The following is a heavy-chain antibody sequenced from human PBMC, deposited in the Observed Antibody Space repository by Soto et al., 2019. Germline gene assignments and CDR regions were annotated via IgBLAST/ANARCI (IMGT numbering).Heavy chain of an antibody. D-gene: IGHD2-15*01. J-gene: IGHJ6*02. Sequence: CLRLSCAASGFTFSSYWMHWVRQAPGKGLVWVSRINSDGSSTSYADSVKGRFTISRDNAKNTLYLQMNSLRAEDTAVYYCARDQPKIVAISRYYYYYGMDVWGQGTTVTVSS. CDR3: ARDQPKIVAISRYYYYYGMDV. V-gene: IGHV3-74*01. CDR2: INSDGSST. CDR1: GFTFSSYW.